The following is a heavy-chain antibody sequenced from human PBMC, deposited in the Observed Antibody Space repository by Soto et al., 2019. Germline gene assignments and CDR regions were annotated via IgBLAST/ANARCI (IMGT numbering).Heavy chain of an antibody. CDR2: IYHSGST. CDR1: GGSISSGGYS. CDR3: ARGMTTVTTLDY. Sequence: QLQLQESGSGLVKPSQTLSLTCAVSGGSISSGGYSWSWIRQPPGKGLEWIGYIYHSGSTYYNPSLKRRVTISVDRSKNEFALKLSSVTAADTAVYCCARGMTTVTTLDYWGQGTLVTVSS. V-gene: IGHV4-30-2*01. D-gene: IGHD4-4*01. J-gene: IGHJ4*02.